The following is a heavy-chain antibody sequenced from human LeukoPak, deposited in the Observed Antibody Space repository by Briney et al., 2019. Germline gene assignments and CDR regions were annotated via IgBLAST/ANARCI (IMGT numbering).Heavy chain of an antibody. J-gene: IGHJ4*02. CDR1: GGSISSGGYY. D-gene: IGHD4-11*01. CDR3: ARAGSNFV. CDR2: IYHSGST. V-gene: IGHV4-30-2*01. Sequence: PSQTLSLTCTVSGGSISSGGYYWSWLRQPPGKGLEWIGYIYHSGSTYYNPSLKSRVTISVDRSKNQFSLKLSSVTAADTAVYYWARAGSNFVWGQGTLVTVSS.